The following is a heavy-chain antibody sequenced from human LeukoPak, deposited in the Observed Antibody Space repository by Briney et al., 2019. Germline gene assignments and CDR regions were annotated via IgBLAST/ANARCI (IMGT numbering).Heavy chain of an antibody. D-gene: IGHD4-23*01. Sequence: SETLSLTCAVYGGSFSGYYWSWIRQPPGKGLEWIGEINYSGSTNYNPSLKSRVTISVDTSKNQFSLKLSSVTAADTAVYYCARLTTVVTPVGVQDDYWGQGTLVTVSS. CDR3: ARLTTVVTPVGVQDDY. J-gene: IGHJ4*02. V-gene: IGHV4-34*01. CDR2: INYSGST. CDR1: GGSFSGYY.